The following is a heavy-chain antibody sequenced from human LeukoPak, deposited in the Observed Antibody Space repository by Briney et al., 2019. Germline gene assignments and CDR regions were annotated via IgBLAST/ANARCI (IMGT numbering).Heavy chain of an antibody. Sequence: ASVKVSCKASGYTFTSYGISWVRQAPGQGLEWMGWISAYNGNTNYAQKLQGRVTMTRDTSTSTVYMELSSLRSEDTAVYYCARDLEYYYGSGSYSCFDYWGQGTLVTVSS. CDR2: ISAYNGNT. CDR1: GYTFTSYG. J-gene: IGHJ4*02. D-gene: IGHD3-10*01. V-gene: IGHV1-18*01. CDR3: ARDLEYYYGSGSYSCFDY.